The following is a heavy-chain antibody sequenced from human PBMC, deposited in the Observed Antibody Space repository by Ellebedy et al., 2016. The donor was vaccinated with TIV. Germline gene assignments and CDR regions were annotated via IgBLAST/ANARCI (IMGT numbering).Heavy chain of an antibody. J-gene: IGHJ4*02. CDR3: AREIVAVSGTSDPKSYFDF. CDR1: GFSFRNYW. CDR2: IKEDESEN. Sequence: GESLKISXVASGFSFRNYWMTWVRQAPGKGLEWVADIKEDESENYYVDSVKGRFTISRDNAKNSLHLQMNSLRAEDTAVYYCAREIVAVSGTSDPKSYFDFWGQGALVTVSS. D-gene: IGHD6-19*01. V-gene: IGHV3-7*03.